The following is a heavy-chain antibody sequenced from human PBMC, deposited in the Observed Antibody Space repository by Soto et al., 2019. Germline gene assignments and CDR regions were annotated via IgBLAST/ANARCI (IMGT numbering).Heavy chain of an antibody. V-gene: IGHV1-18*01. CDR1: GYTFTSYG. CDR3: ARDPVEMATTSAFDI. Sequence: GASVKVSCKASGYTFTSYGISWVRQAPGQGLEWMGWISAYNGNTNYAQKLQGRVTMTTDTSTSTAYMELSSLRSEDTAVYYCARDPVEMATTSAFDIWGQGTMVTVSS. J-gene: IGHJ3*02. CDR2: ISAYNGNT. D-gene: IGHD5-12*01.